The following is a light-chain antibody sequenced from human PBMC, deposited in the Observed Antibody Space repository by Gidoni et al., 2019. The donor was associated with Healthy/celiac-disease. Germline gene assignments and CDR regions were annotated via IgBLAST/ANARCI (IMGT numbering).Light chain of an antibody. CDR3: QQRSNWPPIT. CDR1: QSVSSY. CDR2: DAS. J-gene: IGKJ5*01. Sequence: ELVLTQSPATLSLSPGERATLSCRASQSVSSYSAWYQQNPGQAPRLLIYDASNRATGIPARFSGSGSGTDFTLTISSLEPEDFAVYYCQQRSNWPPITFGQGTRLEIK. V-gene: IGKV3-11*01.